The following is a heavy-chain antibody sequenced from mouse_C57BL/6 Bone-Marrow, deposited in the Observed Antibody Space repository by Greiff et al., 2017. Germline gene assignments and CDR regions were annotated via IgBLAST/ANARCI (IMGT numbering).Heavy chain of an antibody. CDR2: IYPTSGRT. CDR1: GYTFTSYW. V-gene: IGHV1-55*01. CDR3: ARSGPLGRSFDY. Sequence: VKLQQPGAELVKPGASVKMSCKASGYTFTSYWITWVKQRPGQGLEWIGDIYPTSGRTNYNEKFKSKAILTVDTSSHTAYMQLSSLTSEDSAVFYCARSGPLGRSFDYWGQGTTLTVSS. D-gene: IGHD4-1*01. J-gene: IGHJ2*01.